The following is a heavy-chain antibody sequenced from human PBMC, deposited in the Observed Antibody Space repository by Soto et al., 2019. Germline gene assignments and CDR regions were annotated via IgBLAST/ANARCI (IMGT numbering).Heavy chain of an antibody. V-gene: IGHV3-30-3*01. CDR1: GFTFSSYA. CDR3: GRALGWYYYYGMDV. D-gene: IGHD2-15*01. CDR2: ISYDVSNK. Sequence: PGGSLRLSGAASGFTFSSYAMHWVRQAPGKGLEWVAVISYDVSNKYYADSVKGRFTISRDNSKNKLYLQMNSLRAEDTAVYYCGRALGWYYYYGMDVWGQGTRVTFSS. J-gene: IGHJ6*02.